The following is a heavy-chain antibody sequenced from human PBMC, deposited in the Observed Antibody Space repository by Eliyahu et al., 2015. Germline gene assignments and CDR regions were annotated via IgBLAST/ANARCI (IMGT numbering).Heavy chain of an antibody. J-gene: IGHJ4*02. V-gene: IGHV3-74*03. Sequence: EVQLVESGGGXVQPGGSLRXXXAASGFTFSXYWMXWVRQAPGEGPVWVSHMXQDGSTTTYADSVKGRFTISRDNAKNTLYLQMNSLRPEDTAVYYCARDKYYSMDYWGQGTPVTVSS. CDR2: MXQDGSTT. D-gene: IGHD4-11*01. CDR1: GFTFSXYW. CDR3: ARDKYYSMDY.